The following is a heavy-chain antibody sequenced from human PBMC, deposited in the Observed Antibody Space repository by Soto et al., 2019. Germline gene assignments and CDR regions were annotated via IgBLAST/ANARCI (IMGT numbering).Heavy chain of an antibody. CDR2: ISYDGSNK. J-gene: IGHJ6*02. D-gene: IGHD6-19*01. Sequence: QVQLVESGGGVVQPGRSLRLSCAASGFTFSSYGMHWVRQAPGKGLEWVAVISYDGSNKYYADSVKGRFTISRDNSKNTLYLQMNSLRAEDTAVYYCATGSSGWETYYYYGMDVWGQGTTVTVSS. V-gene: IGHV3-30*03. CDR1: GFTFSSYG. CDR3: ATGSSGWETYYYYGMDV.